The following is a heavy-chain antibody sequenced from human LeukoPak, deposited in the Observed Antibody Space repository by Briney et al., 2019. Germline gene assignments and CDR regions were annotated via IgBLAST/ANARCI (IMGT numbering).Heavy chain of an antibody. CDR3: ARGRRSRFDP. CDR2: IYYSGST. CDR1: GGSISSSSYY. Sequence: SETLSLTCTVSGGSISSSSYYWGWIRQPPGKGLEWIGSIYYSGSTYYNPSLKSRVTISVDTSKNQFSLKLSSVTAADTAVYYCARGRRSRFDPWGQGTLVTVSS. J-gene: IGHJ5*02. D-gene: IGHD2-2*01. V-gene: IGHV4-39*01.